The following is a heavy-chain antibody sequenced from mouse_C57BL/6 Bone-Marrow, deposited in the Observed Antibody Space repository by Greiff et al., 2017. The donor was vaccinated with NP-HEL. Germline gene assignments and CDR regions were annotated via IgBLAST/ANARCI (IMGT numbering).Heavy chain of an antibody. J-gene: IGHJ2*01. CDR1: GFNIKDYY. Sequence: EVKVVESGAELVKPGASVKLSCTASGFNIKDYYMHWVKQRTEQGLEWIGRIDPEDGETKYAPKFQGKATITADTSSNTAYLQLSSLTSEDTAVYYCAGAQATDFDYWGQGTTLTVSS. CDR3: AGAQATDFDY. CDR2: IDPEDGET. D-gene: IGHD3-2*02. V-gene: IGHV14-2*01.